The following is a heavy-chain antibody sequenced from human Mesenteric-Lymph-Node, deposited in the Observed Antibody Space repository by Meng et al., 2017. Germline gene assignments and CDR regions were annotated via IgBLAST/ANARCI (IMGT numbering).Heavy chain of an antibody. CDR3: ARVSFSEFDY. J-gene: IGHJ4*02. V-gene: IGHV3-11*01. CDR1: GFTFSDYY. Sequence: GESLKISCAASGFTFSDYYMSWIRQAPGKGLEWVPYISSSGSTIYYADSVKGRFTISRDNAKNSLYLQMNSLRAEDTAVYYCARVSFSEFDYWGQGTLVTVSS. D-gene: IGHD3-3*02. CDR2: ISSSGSTI.